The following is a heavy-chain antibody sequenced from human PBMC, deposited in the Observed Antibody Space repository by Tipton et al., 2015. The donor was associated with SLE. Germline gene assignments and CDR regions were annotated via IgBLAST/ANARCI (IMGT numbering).Heavy chain of an antibody. Sequence: SLRLSCAASGFTFSSYSMNWVRQAPGKGLEWVSYISSSSSTIYYADSVKGRFTISRENAKNSLYLQMNSLRAEDTAVYYCARAMVRGVKNFDYWGQGTLVTVSS. D-gene: IGHD3-10*01. J-gene: IGHJ4*02. CDR3: ARAMVRGVKNFDY. V-gene: IGHV3-48*01. CDR1: GFTFSSYS. CDR2: ISSSSSTI.